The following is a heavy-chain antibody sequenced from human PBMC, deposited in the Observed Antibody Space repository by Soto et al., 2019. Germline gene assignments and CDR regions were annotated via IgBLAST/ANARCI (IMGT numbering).Heavy chain of an antibody. CDR2: ISGSGGST. Sequence: EVQLLESGGGLVQPGGSLRLSCAASGFTFSSYAMSWVRQAPGKGLEWVSAISGSGGSTYYADSVKGRFTISRDNSKNTLYLQMNRLRAEETAVYYWAGPRRPLRSYDYWGQGTLVTVSS. J-gene: IGHJ4*02. CDR1: GFTFSSYA. CDR3: AGPRRPLRSYDY. V-gene: IGHV3-23*01.